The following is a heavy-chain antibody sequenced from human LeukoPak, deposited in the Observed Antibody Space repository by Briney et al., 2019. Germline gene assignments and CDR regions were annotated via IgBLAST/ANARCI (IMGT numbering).Heavy chain of an antibody. CDR2: ISSSGSTI. Sequence: GGSLRLSCEASGFTFSSYAMNWVRQAPGKGLEWVSYISSSGSTIYYADSVKGRFTISRDNAKKSLYLQMNSLRAEDTALYYCAKRSSGYYDSFDIWGQGTMVTVSS. J-gene: IGHJ3*02. D-gene: IGHD3-22*01. CDR1: GFTFSSYA. V-gene: IGHV3-48*03. CDR3: AKRSSGYYDSFDI.